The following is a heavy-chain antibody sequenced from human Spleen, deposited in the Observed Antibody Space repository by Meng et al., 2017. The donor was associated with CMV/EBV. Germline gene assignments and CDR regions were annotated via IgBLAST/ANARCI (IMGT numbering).Heavy chain of an antibody. D-gene: IGHD2-21*01. CDR3: ARVRRHCGGDCYSGGIGWFDP. CDR1: GYY. CDR2: IYYSGST. Sequence: GYYWSWIRQHPGKGLEWIGYIYYSGSTYYNPSLKSRVTISVDTSKNQFSLKLSSVTAADTAVYYCARVRRHCGGDCYSGGIGWFDPWGQGTLVTVSS. J-gene: IGHJ5*02. V-gene: IGHV4-31*02.